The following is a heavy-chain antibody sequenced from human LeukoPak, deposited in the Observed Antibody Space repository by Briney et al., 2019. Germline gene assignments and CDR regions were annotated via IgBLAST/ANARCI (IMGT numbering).Heavy chain of an antibody. Sequence: ASVKVSCKTSGYTFTNYGLSWVRQAPGQGHEWMGWISTYNGNSEYPQKLQGRVTLTTDTSTTTGYMELRSLRSDDTAVYYCARVLGYCGRDCYPLDYWGQGTLVTVSS. CDR3: ARVLGYCGRDCYPLDY. J-gene: IGHJ4*02. CDR2: ISTYNGNS. V-gene: IGHV1-18*01. CDR1: GYTFTNYG. D-gene: IGHD2-21*02.